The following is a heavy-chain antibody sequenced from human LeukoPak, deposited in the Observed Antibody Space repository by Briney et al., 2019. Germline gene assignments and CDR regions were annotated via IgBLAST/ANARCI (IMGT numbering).Heavy chain of an antibody. Sequence: GESLKISCKGSGYSFTSYWIGWVRQMPGKGLEWMGITYPGDSDTRYSPSFQGQVTISADKSISTAYLQWSSLKASDTAMYYCARRGTGYCSGGSCYSANWFDPWGQGTLVTVSS. CDR2: TYPGDSDT. D-gene: IGHD2-15*01. J-gene: IGHJ5*02. V-gene: IGHV5-51*01. CDR3: ARRGTGYCSGGSCYSANWFDP. CDR1: GYSFTSYW.